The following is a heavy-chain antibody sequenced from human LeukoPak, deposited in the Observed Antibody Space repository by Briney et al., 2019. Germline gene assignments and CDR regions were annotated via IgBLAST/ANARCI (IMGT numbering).Heavy chain of an antibody. J-gene: IGHJ4*02. V-gene: IGHV1-2*02. CDR3: ARGKIRGVSLLLFDY. D-gene: IGHD3-10*01. CDR1: GYTFTDYY. CDR2: INPNSGVT. Sequence: GASVKVSFKASGYTFTDYYLHWVRQAPGQGLEWMGWINPNSGVTNYAQRFQGRVTMTRDTSISTAYMELSRLTSDDTAVYYCARGKIRGVSLLLFDYWGQGTLVTVSS.